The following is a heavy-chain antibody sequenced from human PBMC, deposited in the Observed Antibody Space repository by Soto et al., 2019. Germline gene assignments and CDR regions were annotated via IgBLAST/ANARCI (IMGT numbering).Heavy chain of an antibody. J-gene: IGHJ6*03. V-gene: IGHV1-2*04. CDR1: GYTFTGYY. D-gene: IGHD6-13*01. Sequence: ASVKVSCKASGYTFTGYYMHWVRQAPGQGLEWMGWINPNSGGTNYAQKFQGWVTMTRDTSISTAYMELSRLRSDDTAVYYCARGSDSSSWYYYYYMDVWGKGTTVTVSS. CDR2: INPNSGGT. CDR3: ARGSDSSSWYYYYYMDV.